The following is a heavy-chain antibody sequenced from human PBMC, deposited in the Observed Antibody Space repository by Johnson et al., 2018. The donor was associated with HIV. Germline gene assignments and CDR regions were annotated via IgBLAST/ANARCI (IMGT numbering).Heavy chain of an antibody. CDR2: IRSKAYGGTT. CDR1: GFTFDDYA. Sequence: VQLVESGGVVVQPGGSLRLSCAASGFTFDDYAMSWVRQAPGKGLEWVGFIRSKAYGGTTEYAASVKGRFTISRDDSKSIAYLQMNSLKTEDTAVYYCTRAYYDSRVGGAFDIWGQGTMVTVSS. J-gene: IGHJ3*02. D-gene: IGHD3-22*01. CDR3: TRAYYDSRVGGAFDI. V-gene: IGHV3-49*04.